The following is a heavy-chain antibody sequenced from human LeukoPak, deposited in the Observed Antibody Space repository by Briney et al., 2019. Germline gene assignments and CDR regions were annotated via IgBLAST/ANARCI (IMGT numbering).Heavy chain of an antibody. J-gene: IGHJ4*02. CDR3: ARGYYSRSFDY. CDR2: INHSGST. D-gene: IGHD2-21*01. CDR1: GGSFSGYY. Sequence: SETLSLTCAVYGGSFSGYYWSWIRQPPGKGLEWIGEINHSGSTNYNPSLKSRVTISVDTSKNRFSLKLSSVTAADTAVYYCARGYYSRSFDYWGQGTLVTVSS. V-gene: IGHV4-34*01.